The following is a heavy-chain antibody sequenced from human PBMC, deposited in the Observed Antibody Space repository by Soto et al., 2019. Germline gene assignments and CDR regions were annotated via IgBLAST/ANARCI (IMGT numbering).Heavy chain of an antibody. CDR3: VRDYYYGSASYGFEF. CDR1: GYVFTGYY. V-gene: IGHV1-2*04. J-gene: IGHJ3*01. CDR2: INPKSGGA. D-gene: IGHD3-22*01. Sequence: QVHLVQSGAEVKKPGASVKVSCKASGYVFTGYYIHWVRQAPGQGLEWMGWINPKSGGANIAQKFQGWVTLTRDTSISTTYMEVNRLTSNDTAVYYCVRDYYYGSASYGFEFWCQGTPVTVAS.